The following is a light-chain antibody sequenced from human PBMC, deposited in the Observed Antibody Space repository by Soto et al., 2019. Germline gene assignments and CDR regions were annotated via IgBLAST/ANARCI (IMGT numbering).Light chain of an antibody. V-gene: IGLV1-44*01. J-gene: IGLJ2*01. CDR3: AAWDDSLNSVS. CDR2: TNT. Sequence: QSVLTQPPSASGTPGQSVSISCSGSRSNIGTNPVNWYQQLPGTAPKLLFYTNTQRPSGVPDRFSASKSGTSASLASSGLQSEDEADYYCAAWDDSLNSVSFGGGTKLTVL. CDR1: RSNIGTNP.